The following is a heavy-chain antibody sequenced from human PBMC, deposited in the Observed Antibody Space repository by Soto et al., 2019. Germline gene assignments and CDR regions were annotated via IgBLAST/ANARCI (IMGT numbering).Heavy chain of an antibody. CDR3: ARGRRFLEWLSSYYYYGMDV. D-gene: IGHD3-3*01. Sequence: QVQLVQSGAEVKKPGSSVKVSCKASGGTFSSYAISWVRQAPGQGLEWMGGIIPIFGTANYAQKSQGRVTITADESTSTAYMELSSLRSEDTAVYYCARGRRFLEWLSSYYYYGMDVWGQGTTVTVSS. CDR1: GGTFSSYA. CDR2: IIPIFGTA. V-gene: IGHV1-69*12. J-gene: IGHJ6*02.